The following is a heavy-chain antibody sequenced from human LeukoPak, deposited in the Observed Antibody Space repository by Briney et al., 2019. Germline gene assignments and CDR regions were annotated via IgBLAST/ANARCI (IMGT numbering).Heavy chain of an antibody. CDR2: IIPIFGTA. CDR1: GGTFSSYA. Sequence: SVKVSCKVSGGTFSSYAISWVRQAPGQGLEWMGGIIPIFGTANYAQKFQGRVTITADKSTSTAYMELSSLRSEDTAVYYCASCIVVVPAAIGSCAFDIWGQGTMVTVSS. J-gene: IGHJ3*02. CDR3: ASCIVVVPAAIGSCAFDI. V-gene: IGHV1-69*06. D-gene: IGHD2-2*01.